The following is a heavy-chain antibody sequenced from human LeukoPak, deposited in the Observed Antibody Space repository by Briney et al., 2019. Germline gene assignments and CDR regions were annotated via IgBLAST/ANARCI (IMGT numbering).Heavy chain of an antibody. CDR3: ARDGPTTSSSGIDY. CDR2: ISSGSRYI. V-gene: IGHV3-21*01. CDR1: GFTFSYYS. D-gene: IGHD6-6*01. J-gene: IGHJ4*02. Sequence: GGSLRLSCAASGFTFSYYSINWVRQAPGQGLEWVSSISSGSRYIYYADSVKGRFTISRDNAKNSLYLQMNNLRAEDTAVYYCARDGPTTSSSGIDYWGQGTLVTVSS.